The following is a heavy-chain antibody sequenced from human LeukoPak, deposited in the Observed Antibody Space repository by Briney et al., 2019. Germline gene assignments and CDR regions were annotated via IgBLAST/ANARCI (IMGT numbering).Heavy chain of an antibody. Sequence: GGSLRLSCAASGFTFSSYDMHWVRQAPGKGLEWVAVISSDGTNKYYADSVKGRFTISRDNSKNTLYLQMNSLRAEDTAVYFCARDRGSPLRKPIPRDYYFDSWGQGSLVTVSS. J-gene: IGHJ4*02. CDR2: ISSDGTNK. CDR3: ARDRGSPLRKPIPRDYYFDS. D-gene: IGHD2-21*01. CDR1: GFTFSSYD. V-gene: IGHV3-30*04.